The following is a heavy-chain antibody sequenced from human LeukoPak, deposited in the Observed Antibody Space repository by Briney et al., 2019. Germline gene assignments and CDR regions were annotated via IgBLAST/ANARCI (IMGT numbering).Heavy chain of an antibody. Sequence: PGGSLRLSCSASGFTFSSYAMHWVRQAPGKGLEYVSAISSNGGSTYYADSVKGRFTISRDNSKNTLYLQMNSLRAEDTAVYYCAKVPRAWWFDPWGQGTLSPSPQ. CDR1: GFTFSSYA. J-gene: IGHJ5*02. CDR2: ISSNGGST. CDR3: AKVPRAWWFDP. V-gene: IGHV3-64*04.